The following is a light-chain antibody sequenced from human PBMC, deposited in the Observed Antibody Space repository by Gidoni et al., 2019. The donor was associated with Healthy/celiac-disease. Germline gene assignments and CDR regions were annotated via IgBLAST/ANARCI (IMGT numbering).Light chain of an antibody. CDR3: SSYTGSTTLVV. Sequence: QSALTPPASVSGSPGQSITISCTGTSSDVGDYNYVSWYQQHPGKAPKLMIFDVSNRPSGVSNRFSGSKSGNTASLTISGLQAEDEADYYCSSYTGSTTLVVFGGGTKLTVL. CDR1: SSDVGDYNY. J-gene: IGLJ2*01. CDR2: DVS. V-gene: IGLV2-14*03.